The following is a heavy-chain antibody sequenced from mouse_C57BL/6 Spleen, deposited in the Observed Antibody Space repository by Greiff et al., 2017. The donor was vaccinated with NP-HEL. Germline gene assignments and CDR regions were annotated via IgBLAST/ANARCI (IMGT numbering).Heavy chain of an antibody. D-gene: IGHD2-4*01. V-gene: IGHV5-17*01. CDR3: ATMIKDWFAY. CDR2: ISSGSSTI. J-gene: IGHJ3*01. Sequence: EVQRVESGGGLVKPGGSLKLSCAASGFTFSDYGMHWVRQAPEKGLEWVAYISSGSSTIYYADTVKGRFTISRDNAKNTLFLQMTSLRSEDTAMYYCATMIKDWFAYWGQGTLVTVSA. CDR1: GFTFSDYG.